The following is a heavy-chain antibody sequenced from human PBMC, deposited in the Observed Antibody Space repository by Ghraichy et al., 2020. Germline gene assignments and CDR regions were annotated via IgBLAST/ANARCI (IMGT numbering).Heavy chain of an antibody. Sequence: SQTLSLTCAISGDSVSSNSAAWNWIRQSPSRGLEWLGRTYYRSKWYNDYAVSVKSRITINPDTSKNQFSLQLNSVTPEDTAVYYCARALLGVRLGYDFWSYSPYGMDVWGQGTTVTVSS. J-gene: IGHJ6*02. CDR2: TYYRSKWYN. CDR1: GDSVSSNSAA. D-gene: IGHD3-3*01. V-gene: IGHV6-1*01. CDR3: ARALLGVRLGYDFWSYSPYGMDV.